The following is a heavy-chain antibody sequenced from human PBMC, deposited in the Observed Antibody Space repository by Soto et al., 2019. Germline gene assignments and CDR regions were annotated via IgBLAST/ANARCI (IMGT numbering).Heavy chain of an antibody. CDR3: AREYTAWPLAYGLDV. Sequence: GGSLRLSCVGSGFTFSTYSINWVRQAPGKGLEWVSSISSRSDIYYADSVKGRFTISRDNAKNSVSLQMNSLRAEDTAVYCCAREYTAWPLAYGLDVWGQGTTVTVSS. D-gene: IGHD2-2*02. CDR2: ISSRSDI. J-gene: IGHJ6*02. V-gene: IGHV3-21*01. CDR1: GFTFSTYS.